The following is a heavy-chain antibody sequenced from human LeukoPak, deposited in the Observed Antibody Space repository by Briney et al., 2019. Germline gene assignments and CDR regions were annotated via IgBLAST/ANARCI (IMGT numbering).Heavy chain of an antibody. CDR3: ARCLIVGATTDYYYGMDV. CDR1: GYTFTGYY. Sequence: GASVKVSCKASGYTFTGYYMHWVRQAPGQGLEWMGGIIPIFGTANYAQKFQGRVTITADESTSTAYMELSSLRSEDTAVYYCARCLIVGATTDYYYGMDVWGQGTTVTVSS. CDR2: IIPIFGTA. J-gene: IGHJ6*02. D-gene: IGHD1-26*01. V-gene: IGHV1-69*13.